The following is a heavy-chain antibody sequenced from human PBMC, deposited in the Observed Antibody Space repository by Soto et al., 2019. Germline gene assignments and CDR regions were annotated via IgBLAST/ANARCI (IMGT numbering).Heavy chain of an antibody. J-gene: IGHJ4*02. CDR3: AKDQHSGGWYYFDL. V-gene: IGHV3-23*01. Sequence: GGSLRLSCAASGFTFSTYAMSWVRQAPGKGLEWVSGISYSGGGTYYADSVKGRFTISRDNFQNTLYLQMDGLRADDTAVYYCAKDQHSGGWYYFDLWGLGTLVTVSS. D-gene: IGHD6-19*01. CDR2: ISYSGGGT. CDR1: GFTFSTYA.